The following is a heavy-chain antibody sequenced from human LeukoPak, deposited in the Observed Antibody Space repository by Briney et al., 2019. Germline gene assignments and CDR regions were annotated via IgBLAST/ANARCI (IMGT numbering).Heavy chain of an antibody. J-gene: IGHJ6*02. CDR2: ISYDGTNK. Sequence: GRSLRLSCAASGFTFSSFPMHWVSQAPGKWLEWGAVISYDGTNKFYPDSVKGRLTISRDNSKNSLYLQLNSLRSDDTAVYYCASITMAPEHDYYYGMDVWGQGTTVTVSS. D-gene: IGHD3-10*01. CDR1: GFTFSSFP. CDR3: ASITMAPEHDYYYGMDV. V-gene: IGHV3-30-3*01.